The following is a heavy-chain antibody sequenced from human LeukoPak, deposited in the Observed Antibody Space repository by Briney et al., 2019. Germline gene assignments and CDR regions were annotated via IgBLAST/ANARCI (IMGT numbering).Heavy chain of an antibody. CDR3: AKCISSWYIPNFDY. J-gene: IGHJ4*02. V-gene: IGHV3-23*01. CDR2: ISGSGGST. CDR1: GFTFSSYA. D-gene: IGHD6-13*01. Sequence: PTGGSLRLSCAASGFTFSSYAMSWVRQAPGKGLEWVSAISGSGGSTYYADSVKGRLTISRDNSKNTLYLQMNSLRAEDTAVYYCAKCISSWYIPNFDYWGQGTLVTVSS.